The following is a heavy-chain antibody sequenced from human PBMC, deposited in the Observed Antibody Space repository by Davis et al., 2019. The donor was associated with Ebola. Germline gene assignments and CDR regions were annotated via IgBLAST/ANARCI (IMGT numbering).Heavy chain of an antibody. J-gene: IGHJ4*02. D-gene: IGHD3-10*01. CDR1: GGSFSGYY. CDR2: INHSGST. CDR3: ARDSVTIIQGLLFDY. V-gene: IGHV4-34*01. Sequence: MPGGSLRLSCAVYGGSFSGYYWSWIRQPPGKGLEWIGEINHSGSTNYNPSLKSRVTISVDTSKNQFSLKLSSVTAEDTAVYYCARDSVTIIQGLLFDYWGQGTLVTVSS.